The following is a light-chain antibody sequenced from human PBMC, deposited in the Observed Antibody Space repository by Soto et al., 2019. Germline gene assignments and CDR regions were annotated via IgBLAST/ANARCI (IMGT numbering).Light chain of an antibody. CDR1: KSVSSN. V-gene: IGKV3-15*01. CDR2: GAS. J-gene: IGKJ1*01. Sequence: VRTQWAPVLSESQGESAIPSGRVSKSVSSNFAWYQQKTGQAPRLLIYGASTRATGIPARFSGSGSGTAFTLTISSLQSEDFAVYYCQQYTNWAAWTFGQGSKVDI. CDR3: QQYTNWAAWT.